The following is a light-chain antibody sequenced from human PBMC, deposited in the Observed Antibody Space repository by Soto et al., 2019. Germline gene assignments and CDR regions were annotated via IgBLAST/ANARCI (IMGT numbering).Light chain of an antibody. V-gene: IGLV2-14*01. CDR2: EVP. J-gene: IGLJ2*01. CDR3: SSYTSRGILVV. Sequence: QSALTQPASVSGSPGQSITISCTGTSSDVGGYNYVSWYQQHPGKAPKLLVYEVPNRPSGVSNRFSGSKSGNTASLTISGLQADDDADYYCSSYTSRGILVVFGGGTKLTVL. CDR1: SSDVGGYNY.